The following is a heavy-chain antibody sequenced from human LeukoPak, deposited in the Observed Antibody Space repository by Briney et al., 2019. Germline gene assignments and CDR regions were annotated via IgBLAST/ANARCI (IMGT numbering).Heavy chain of an antibody. CDR2: VYHSGST. J-gene: IGHJ4*02. CDR3: AREGRYDSSGYTY. V-gene: IGHV4-4*02. CDR1: GGSISSSNW. Sequence: SETLSLTCAVSGGSISSSNWWSWVRQPPGKGLEWIGEVYHSGSTNYNPSLKSRVTISVDKSKNQFSLKLSSVTAADTAVYYCAREGRYDSSGYTYWGQGTLVTVSS. D-gene: IGHD3-22*01.